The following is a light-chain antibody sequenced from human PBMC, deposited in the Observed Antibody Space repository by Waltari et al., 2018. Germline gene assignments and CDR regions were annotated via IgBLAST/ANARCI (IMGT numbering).Light chain of an antibody. Sequence: QSVLTQPPSVSETPGQRVTISCSGGSSDIGSNFVYWYQPGPGTAPRLLISRNDPRPSGVPDRFSGSKSGTSASLASSGLRPEDEADYYCAAWDGSLSGWVFGGGTKVTVL. CDR3: AAWDGSLSGWV. J-gene: IGLJ3*02. CDR1: SSDIGSNF. CDR2: RND. V-gene: IGLV1-47*01.